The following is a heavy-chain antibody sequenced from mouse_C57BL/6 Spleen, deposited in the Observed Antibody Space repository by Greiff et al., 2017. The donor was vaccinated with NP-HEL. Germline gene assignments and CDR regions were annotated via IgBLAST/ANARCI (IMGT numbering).Heavy chain of an antibody. CDR2: ISNGGGST. Sequence: EVKLVESGGGLVQPGGSLKLSCAASGFTFSDYYMYWVRQTPEKRLEWVAYISNGGGSTYYPDTVKGRFTISRDNAKNTLYLQMSRLKSEDTAMYYCARPRDGYYYYYAMDYWGQGTSVTVSS. CDR1: GFTFSDYY. CDR3: ARPRDGYYYYYAMDY. D-gene: IGHD2-3*01. J-gene: IGHJ4*01. V-gene: IGHV5-12*01.